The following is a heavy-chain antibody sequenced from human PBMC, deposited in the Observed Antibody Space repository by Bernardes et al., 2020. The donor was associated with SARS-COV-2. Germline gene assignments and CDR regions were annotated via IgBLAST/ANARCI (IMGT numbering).Heavy chain of an antibody. D-gene: IGHD3-3*01. V-gene: IGHV4-39*02. CDR2: IYYNGST. Sequence: SEPLSLTCTVSGGSISSSSYYWGWLRQPPGKGLEWIGSIYYNGSTYYNPSLKSRVTISVDTSKNQFSLKLSSVTAADTAVYYCARDAYYDFWSGYWDYGMDVWGQGTTVTVSS. CDR1: GGSISSSSYY. J-gene: IGHJ6*02. CDR3: ARDAYYDFWSGYWDYGMDV.